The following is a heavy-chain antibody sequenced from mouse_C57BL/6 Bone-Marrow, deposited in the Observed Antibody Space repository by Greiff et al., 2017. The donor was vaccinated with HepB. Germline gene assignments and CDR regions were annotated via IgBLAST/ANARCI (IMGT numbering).Heavy chain of an antibody. V-gene: IGHV14-4*01. CDR1: GFNIKDDY. J-gene: IGHJ4*01. CDR2: IDPENGDT. CDR3: TTGYYGSRGWAMDY. Sequence: EVQLQQSGAELVRPGASVKLSCTASGFNIKDDYMHWVKQRPEQGLEWIGWIDPENGDTEYASKFQGKATITADTSSNTAYLQLSSLTSEDTAVYYCTTGYYGSRGWAMDYWGQGTSVTVSS. D-gene: IGHD1-1*01.